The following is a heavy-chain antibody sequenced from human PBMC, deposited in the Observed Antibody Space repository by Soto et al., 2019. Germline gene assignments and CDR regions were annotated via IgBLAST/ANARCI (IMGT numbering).Heavy chain of an antibody. CDR2: IYYRGST. CDR1: GYSVSSSDDYY. Sequence: KLSETLSLTCSVSGYSVSSSDDYYWSWIRQPPGKGLEWIGYIYYRGSTYYNPSLKSRVFMSIDTSKNQFFLKLTSVTAADTAVYYCARGVVQVATTFDAFDIWGQGTMVTVSS. V-gene: IGHV4-30-4*01. D-gene: IGHD5-12*01. J-gene: IGHJ3*02. CDR3: ARGVVQVATTFDAFDI.